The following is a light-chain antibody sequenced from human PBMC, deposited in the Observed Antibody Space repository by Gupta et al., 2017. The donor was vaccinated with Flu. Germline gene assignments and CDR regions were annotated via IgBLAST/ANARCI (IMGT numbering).Light chain of an antibody. CDR3: QKRSNWPPFT. CDR2: DAS. V-gene: IGKV3-11*01. CDR1: QSISSY. J-gene: IGKJ3*01. Sequence: VLSRSATTLSLSPGERATLSCRASQSISSYLAWYQQKPGQAPRLLIYDASNRATGTPARFSGSGSGTDFTLTISSLEPEDFAVYYCQKRSNWPPFTFGPGTKLDI.